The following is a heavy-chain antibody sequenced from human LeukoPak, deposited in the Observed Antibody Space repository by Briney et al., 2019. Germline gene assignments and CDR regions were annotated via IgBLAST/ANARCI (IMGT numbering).Heavy chain of an antibody. D-gene: IGHD1-1*01. J-gene: IGHJ4*02. CDR3: AKGQPRYNWNDDGGSFDY. CDR1: GFTFDDYA. CDR2: ISWNSGSI. V-gene: IGHV3-9*01. Sequence: PGGSLRLSCAASGFTFDDYAMHWVRQAPGKGLEWVSGISWNSGSIGYADSVKGRFTISRDNAKNSLYLQMNSLRAEDTALYYCAKGQPRYNWNDDGGSFDYWGQGTLVTVSS.